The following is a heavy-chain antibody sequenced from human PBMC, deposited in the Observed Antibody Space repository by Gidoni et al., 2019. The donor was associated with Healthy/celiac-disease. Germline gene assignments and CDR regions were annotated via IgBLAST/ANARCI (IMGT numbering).Heavy chain of an antibody. Sequence: QVQLQQWGAGLLKPSETLSLTCAVYGGSFSGFYWRWIRQPPGKGLEWSGEINHSGSTNYNPSLKSRVTISVDTSKNQFSLKLSSVTAADTAVYYCARGRGGMITCGGVIDPPHYFDYWGQGTLVTVSS. V-gene: IGHV4-34*01. CDR3: ARGRGGMITCGGVIDPPHYFDY. D-gene: IGHD3-16*02. CDR1: GGSFSGFY. CDR2: INHSGST. J-gene: IGHJ4*02.